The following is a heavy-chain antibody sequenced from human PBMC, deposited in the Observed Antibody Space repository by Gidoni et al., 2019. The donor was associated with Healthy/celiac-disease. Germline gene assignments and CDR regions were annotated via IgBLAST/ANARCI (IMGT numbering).Heavy chain of an antibody. CDR3: VKPRYSSGYYFDY. J-gene: IGHJ4*02. D-gene: IGHD6-19*01. V-gene: IGHV3-64D*06. CDR1: GFTFSSYA. Sequence: EVQLVESGGGLVQPGGSLRLSCSASGFTFSSYAMHWVRQAPGKGLEYVSAISSNGGSTYYADSVKGRFTISRDNSKNTLYLQMSSLRAEDTAVYYCVKPRYSSGYYFDYWGQGTLVTVSS. CDR2: ISSNGGST.